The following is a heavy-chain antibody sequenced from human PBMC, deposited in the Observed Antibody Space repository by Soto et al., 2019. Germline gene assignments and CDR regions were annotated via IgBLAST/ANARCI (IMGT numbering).Heavy chain of an antibody. CDR3: ARLVRTIAARPDGD. CDR2: IIPLFGTA. CDR1: GGTFSRYA. V-gene: IGHV1-69*01. Sequence: QVQLVQSGAAVKKPGSSVKVSCKASGGTFSRYAISWVRQAPGQGLAWMGGIIPLFGTANYSQKFQGRVTITADESTSTAYMELSSLRSEDTAVYYCARLVRTIAARPDGDWCQGTLVTVSS. J-gene: IGHJ4*02. D-gene: IGHD6-6*01.